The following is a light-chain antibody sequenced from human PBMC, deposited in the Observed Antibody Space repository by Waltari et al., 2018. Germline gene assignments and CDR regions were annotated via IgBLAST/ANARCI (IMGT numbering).Light chain of an antibody. CDR3: QQYNSWPPYT. Sequence: EIVMTQSPATLSVSPGERATLSCRASQGVSSNLAWYQQKPGQAPRHLIYGASSRATGIPGRFSSSGSGTDFTLTISSLQSEDFAVYYCQQYNSWPPYTFGQGTKLQIK. CDR2: GAS. J-gene: IGKJ2*01. CDR1: QGVSSN. V-gene: IGKV3-15*01.